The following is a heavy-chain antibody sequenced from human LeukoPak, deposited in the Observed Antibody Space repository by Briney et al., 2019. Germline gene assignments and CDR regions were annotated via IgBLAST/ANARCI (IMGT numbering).Heavy chain of an antibody. V-gene: IGHV3-23*01. Sequence: QPGRSLRLSCAASGFTFSSYGMHWVRQAPGKGLEWVSLITGSGTSTYYADSVKGRFTISRDNSKNTLYLQMNSLRADDTAVYSCARAAGSTYGSEYFHYWGQGTLVTVSS. J-gene: IGHJ4*02. CDR1: GFTFSSYG. CDR3: ARAAGSTYGSEYFHY. D-gene: IGHD5-18*01. CDR2: ITGSGTST.